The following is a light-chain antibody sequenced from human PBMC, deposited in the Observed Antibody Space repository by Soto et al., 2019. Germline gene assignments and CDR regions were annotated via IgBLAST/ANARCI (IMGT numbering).Light chain of an antibody. Sequence: QSALTQPASVSGSPGQSITISCTGTSSDVGGYNYVSWYQHLPGKAPKLIIYEVSNRPSGVSNRFSGSKSGNTASLTISGLQAEDETDYYCSSYTSDNTLVFGGGTKLTVL. CDR3: SSYTSDNTLV. V-gene: IGLV2-14*01. CDR2: EVS. CDR1: SSDVGGYNY. J-gene: IGLJ2*01.